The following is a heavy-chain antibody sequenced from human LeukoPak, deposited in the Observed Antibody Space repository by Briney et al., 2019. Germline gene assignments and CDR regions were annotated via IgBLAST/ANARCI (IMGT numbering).Heavy chain of an antibody. Sequence: PGGSLRLSCAASGFTFSNYEMNWVRQAPGKGLEWVSYISTSGSTIYYADSVKGRFTISRDNAKNSLYLQMNSLRAEDTAVYYCARDGPAYYDSSGYSDYWGRGTLVTVSS. D-gene: IGHD3-22*01. CDR3: ARDGPAYYDSSGYSDY. J-gene: IGHJ4*02. CDR2: ISTSGSTI. V-gene: IGHV3-48*03. CDR1: GFTFSNYE.